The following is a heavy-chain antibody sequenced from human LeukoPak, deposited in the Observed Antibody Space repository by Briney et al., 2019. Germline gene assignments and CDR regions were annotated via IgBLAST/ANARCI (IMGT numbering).Heavy chain of an antibody. D-gene: IGHD3-22*01. V-gene: IGHV3-23*01. CDR3: AKSSITMIVVVTPQDY. J-gene: IGHJ4*02. CDR2: ISGSGGST. Sequence: GGSLRLSCAASGFTFSNYAMSWVRQVPGKGLEWVSTISGSGGSTYYADSVKGRFTISRDNSKNTLYLQMNSLRAEDTAVYYCAKSSITMIVVVTPQDYWGQGTLVTVSS. CDR1: GFTFSNYA.